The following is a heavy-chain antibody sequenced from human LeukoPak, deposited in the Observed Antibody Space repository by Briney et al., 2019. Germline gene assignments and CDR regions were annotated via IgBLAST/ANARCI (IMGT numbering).Heavy chain of an antibody. D-gene: IGHD2-8*01. CDR3: ARVLRGYCTNGVCYEAAAFDI. Sequence: SETLSLTCAVSGGSISSGGYSWRWIRQPPGKGLEWIGYIYHSGSTYYNPSLKSRVTISVDRSKNQFSLKLSSVTAADTAVYYCARVLRGYCTNGVCYEAAAFDIWGQGTMVTVSS. CDR2: IYHSGST. J-gene: IGHJ3*02. CDR1: GGSISSGGYS. V-gene: IGHV4-30-2*01.